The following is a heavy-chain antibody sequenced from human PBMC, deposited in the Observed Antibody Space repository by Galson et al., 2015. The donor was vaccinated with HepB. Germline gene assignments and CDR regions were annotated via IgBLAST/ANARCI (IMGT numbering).Heavy chain of an antibody. D-gene: IGHD3-22*01. CDR2: FDPEDGET. V-gene: IGHV1-24*01. Sequence: SVKVSCKVSGYTLTELSMHWVRQAPGKGLEWMGGFDPEDGETIYAQKFQGRFTMTEETSTDTAYMELSSMRSEDRAVYYCATQGPPNNDYYDSSGYYPPLDYWGQGTLVTVSS. J-gene: IGHJ4*02. CDR1: GYTLTELS. CDR3: ATQGPPNNDYYDSSGYYPPLDY.